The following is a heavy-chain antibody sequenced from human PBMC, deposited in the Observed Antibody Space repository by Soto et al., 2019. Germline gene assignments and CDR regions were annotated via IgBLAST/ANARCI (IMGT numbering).Heavy chain of an antibody. CDR2: IYYSGRT. Sequence: PSETLSLTCTVSGGSSSSGGYYWTWIRQHPGKGLEWIGCIYYSGRTYYNPSLKSRLTISVDTSKRQFPLKLSSVTAADTAIYYCASTKDYSSSLDYWGQGALVTVSS. D-gene: IGHD6-6*01. CDR1: GGSSSSGGYY. CDR3: ASTKDYSSSLDY. J-gene: IGHJ4*02. V-gene: IGHV4-31*03.